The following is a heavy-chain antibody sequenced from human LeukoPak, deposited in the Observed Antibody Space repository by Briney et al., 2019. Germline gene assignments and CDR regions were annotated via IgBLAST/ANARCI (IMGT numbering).Heavy chain of an antibody. J-gene: IGHJ5*02. D-gene: IGHD3-10*01. V-gene: IGHV4-34*01. CDR3: AREATVVRGNTIDP. Sequence: PSETLSLTCAVYGGSFSGYYWSWIRQPPGKGLEWIGEINHSVSTNYNPSIKSRVTISVDTSKNQFSLKLSSVTAADTAVYYCAREATVVRGNTIDPWGRGTLVTVSS. CDR1: GGSFSGYY. CDR2: INHSVST.